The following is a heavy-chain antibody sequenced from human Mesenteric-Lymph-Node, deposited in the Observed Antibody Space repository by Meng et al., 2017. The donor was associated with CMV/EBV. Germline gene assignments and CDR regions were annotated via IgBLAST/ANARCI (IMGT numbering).Heavy chain of an antibody. D-gene: IGHD1-26*01. CDR2: IYYSGST. V-gene: IGHV4-59*01. CDR1: GGSFSSYY. CDR3: ARIAGYSGNYYFDY. Sequence: SETLSLTCTVSGGSFSSYYWSWIRQPPGKGLEWIGYIYYSGSTNYNPSLKSRVTISVDTSKNQFSLKLSSVTAADTAVYYCARIAGYSGNYYFDYWGQGTLVTVSS. J-gene: IGHJ4*02.